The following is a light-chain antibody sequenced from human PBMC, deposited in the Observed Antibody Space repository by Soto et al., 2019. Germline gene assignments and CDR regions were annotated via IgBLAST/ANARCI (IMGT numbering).Light chain of an antibody. V-gene: IGKV3-11*01. Sequence: EIVLTQSPATLSLSPGERATLSCRASQSVRSYLAWYQQKPGQVPRLLIYDASKRATGIPARFSGSGSGTDFTLTISSLEPEDFAVYYCRQCSNWPSTFGPGTNVDVK. CDR2: DAS. CDR3: RQCSNWPST. J-gene: IGKJ3*01. CDR1: QSVRSY.